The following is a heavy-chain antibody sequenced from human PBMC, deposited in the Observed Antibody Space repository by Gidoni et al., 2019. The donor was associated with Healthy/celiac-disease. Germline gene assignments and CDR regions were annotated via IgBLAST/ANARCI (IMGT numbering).Heavy chain of an antibody. CDR3: AHPSESIVVVTSDYFDY. Sequence: EVQLLESGGGLVQPGGSLRLSCAASGFTFSSYAMSWVRQAPGKGLEWVSASSGSGGSTYYADSVKGRFTISRDNSKNTLYLQMNSLRAEDTAVYYCAHPSESIVVVTSDYFDYWGQGTLVTVSS. CDR1: GFTFSSYA. CDR2: SSGSGGST. D-gene: IGHD2-21*02. J-gene: IGHJ4*02. V-gene: IGHV3-23*01.